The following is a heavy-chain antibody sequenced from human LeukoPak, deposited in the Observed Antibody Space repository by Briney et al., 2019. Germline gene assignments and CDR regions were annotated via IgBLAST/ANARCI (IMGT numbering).Heavy chain of an antibody. CDR2: IRQDGDQT. J-gene: IGHJ4*02. CDR1: GFTFSAYW. D-gene: IGHD1-14*01. V-gene: IGHV3-7*01. CDR3: AKDLASTGALDL. Sequence: PGGSLRLSCAASGFTFSAYWMHWVRQAPGKGLEWLADIRQDGDQTYYADSVKGRSTISRDNAKNSLYLQLNSLRAEDTAVYYCAKDLASTGALDLWGQGTLVTVSS.